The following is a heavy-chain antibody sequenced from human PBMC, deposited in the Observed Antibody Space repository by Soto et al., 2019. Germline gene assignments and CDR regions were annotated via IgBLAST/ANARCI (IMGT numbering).Heavy chain of an antibody. Sequence: PSETLSLTCTVSGGSVSTNGYYWSWVRQPPGKGLEWIGYIYHSGNTNYNPSLKSRVTITVDTSKNQFSLKLTFATAADTAVYYCAREGPMSHCTHGVCYWFDPWGQGTLVTVS. V-gene: IGHV4-61*08. CDR3: AREGPMSHCTHGVCYWFDP. D-gene: IGHD2-8*01. CDR2: IYHSGNT. J-gene: IGHJ5*02. CDR1: GGSVSTNGYY.